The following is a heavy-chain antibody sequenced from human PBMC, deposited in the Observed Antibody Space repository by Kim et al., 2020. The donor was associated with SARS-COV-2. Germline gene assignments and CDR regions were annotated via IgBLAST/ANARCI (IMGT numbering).Heavy chain of an antibody. V-gene: IGHV1-18*01. D-gene: IGHD5-18*01. J-gene: IGHJ6*02. CDR1: GYTFTSYG. CDR3: ARGGQLWSQEEAPYYYYYGMDV. CDR2: ISAYNGNT. Sequence: ASVKVSCKASGYTFTSYGISWVRQAPGQGLEWMGWISAYNGNTNYAQKLQGRVTMTTDTSTSTAYMELRSLRSDDTAVYYCARGGQLWSQEEAPYYYYYGMDVWGQGTTVTVSS.